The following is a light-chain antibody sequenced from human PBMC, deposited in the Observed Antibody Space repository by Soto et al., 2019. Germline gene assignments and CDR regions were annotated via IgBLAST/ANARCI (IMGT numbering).Light chain of an antibody. CDR3: QSYDSSLSGPVV. J-gene: IGLJ2*01. Sequence: QAVVTQPPSVSGAPGQRVTISCTGSTSNIGAGYDVQWYQQLPGTAPKLLIYGNINRPSGVPDRFSGSKSSTSASLAITGLQAEDEADYYCQSYDSSLSGPVVFGGGTKLTVL. CDR2: GNI. V-gene: IGLV1-40*01. CDR1: TSNIGAGYD.